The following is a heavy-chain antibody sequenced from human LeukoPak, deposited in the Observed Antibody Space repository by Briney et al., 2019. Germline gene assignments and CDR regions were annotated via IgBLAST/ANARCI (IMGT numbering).Heavy chain of an antibody. Sequence: TSETLSLTCTVSGGPISSYYWSWIRQPPGKGLEWIGHIYYSGSTNSNPSLKSRVTISVDTSKNQFSLKLSSVTAADTAVYYCARLDYYDSSGHIDSWGQGTLVTVSS. CDR2: IYYSGST. CDR3: ARLDYYDSSGHIDS. D-gene: IGHD3-22*01. J-gene: IGHJ4*02. CDR1: GGPISSYY. V-gene: IGHV4-59*08.